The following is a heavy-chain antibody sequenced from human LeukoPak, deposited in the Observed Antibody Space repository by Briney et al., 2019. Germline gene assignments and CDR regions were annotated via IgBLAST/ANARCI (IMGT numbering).Heavy chain of an antibody. CDR2: IYYSGGT. CDR3: ARHRVNYYGDAFDI. D-gene: IGHD3-10*01. J-gene: IGHJ3*02. CDR1: GGSISSYY. Sequence: ASETLSLTCTVSGGSISSYYWSWIRQPPGKGLEWIGYIYYSGGTNYNPSLKSRVTISVDTSKNQFSLKLSSVTAADTAVYYCARHRVNYYGDAFDIWGQGTMVTVSS. V-gene: IGHV4-59*08.